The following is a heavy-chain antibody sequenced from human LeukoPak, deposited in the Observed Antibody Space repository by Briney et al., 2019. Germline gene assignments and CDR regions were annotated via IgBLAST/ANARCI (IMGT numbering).Heavy chain of an antibody. V-gene: IGHV3-30*02. CDR1: GFTFSSYG. CDR2: IRYDGSNK. CDR3: AKLDYYDSSGYYYDYFDY. J-gene: IGHJ4*02. D-gene: IGHD3-22*01. Sequence: GGSLRLSCAASGFTFSSYGMHWARQAPGKGLEWVAFIRYDGSNKYYADSVKGRFTISRDNSKNTLYLQMNSLRAEDTAVYYCAKLDYYDSSGYYYDYFDYWGQGTLVTVSS.